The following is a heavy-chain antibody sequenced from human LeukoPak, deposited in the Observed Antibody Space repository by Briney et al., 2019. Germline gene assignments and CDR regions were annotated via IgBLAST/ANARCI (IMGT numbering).Heavy chain of an antibody. CDR1: GGSFRGYY. D-gene: IGHD3-16*02. CDR3: ARDRGYDYVWGSYRPFDY. CDR2: INHSGST. Sequence: NTSETLSLTCAVYGGSFRGYYWSWIRQPPGKGLEWIGEINHSGSTNYNPSLKSRVTISVDTSKNQFSLKLSSVTAADTAVYYCARDRGYDYVWGSYRPFDYWGQGTLVTVSS. V-gene: IGHV4-34*01. J-gene: IGHJ4*02.